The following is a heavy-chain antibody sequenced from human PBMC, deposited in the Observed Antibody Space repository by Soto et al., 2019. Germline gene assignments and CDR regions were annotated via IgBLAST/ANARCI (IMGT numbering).Heavy chain of an antibody. D-gene: IGHD3-3*01. J-gene: IGHJ3*02. CDR2: ISADGRGT. V-gene: IGHV3-23*01. CDR3: ATDLKRGYDFWSGREPDAYDI. CDR1: GFTFSSYA. Sequence: GGSLRLSCAASGFTFSSYAMSWVRQAPGKGLEWVAAISADGRGTFYADSVKGRFTISRDTSKNTLFLQMNSLRAEDTAVYYCATDLKRGYDFWSGREPDAYDIWGQGTMVTVSS.